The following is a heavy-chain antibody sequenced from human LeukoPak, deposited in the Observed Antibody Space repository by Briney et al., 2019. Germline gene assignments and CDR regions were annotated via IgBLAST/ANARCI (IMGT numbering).Heavy chain of an antibody. J-gene: IGHJ4*02. D-gene: IGHD4-23*01. V-gene: IGHV4-61*01. CDR3: ARQLRWGDFDY. CDR2: IYYSGST. Sequence: PSETLSFTCSVSGGSVSSGRYYWTWIRQPPGKGLEWIGYIYYSGSTNYNPSLKSRVTISVDTYKNQFSLKLSSVTAADTAVYYCARQLRWGDFDYWGQGTLVTVSS. CDR1: GGSVSSGRYY.